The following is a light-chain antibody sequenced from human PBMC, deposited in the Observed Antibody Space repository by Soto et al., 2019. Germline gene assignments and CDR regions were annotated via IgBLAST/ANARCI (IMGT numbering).Light chain of an antibody. Sequence: QSVLTQPASVSGSPGQSITISCTGSSSDVGAYNYVSWYQQHPGKAPKVMIFDVSNRPSGISYRFSGSKSGNTASLTISGLQADDEADYYCSSYAGSRTYVFGTGTNVTVL. CDR2: DVS. CDR1: SSDVGAYNY. V-gene: IGLV2-14*01. J-gene: IGLJ1*01. CDR3: SSYAGSRTYV.